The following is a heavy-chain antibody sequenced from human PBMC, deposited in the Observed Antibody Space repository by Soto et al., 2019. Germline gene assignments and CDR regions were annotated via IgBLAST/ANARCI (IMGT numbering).Heavy chain of an antibody. J-gene: IGHJ4*02. CDR2: IYHSGST. CDR3: ARVGEEKYSDSSGLDY. D-gene: IGHD3-22*01. CDR1: GGSISSSNW. V-gene: IGHV4-4*02. Sequence: QVQLQESGPGLVKPSGTLYLSCTVSGGSISSSNWRSWVRQPPGKGLEWIGEIYHSGSTNYNPSLKSRVTISVDKSKNQFSLKLSSVTAADTAVYYCARVGEEKYSDSSGLDYWGQGTLVTVSS.